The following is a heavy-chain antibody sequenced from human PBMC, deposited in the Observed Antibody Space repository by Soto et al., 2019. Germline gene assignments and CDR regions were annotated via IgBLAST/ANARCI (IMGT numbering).Heavy chain of an antibody. D-gene: IGHD3-16*01. V-gene: IGHV3-23*01. J-gene: IGHJ4*02. CDR3: AQLGLMTFSHKHYFNH. Sequence: EVQLLESGGDLVQPGGSLRFSCVASGFSFDNYGMSWVRQAPGKGLEWVSAIKSDGSSTYYAASVKDRFTISRDNSKNTLYLQLNSLRAEDTAVYYCAQLGLMTFSHKHYFNHWGRGTLVTVSS. CDR2: IKSDGSST. CDR1: GFSFDNYG.